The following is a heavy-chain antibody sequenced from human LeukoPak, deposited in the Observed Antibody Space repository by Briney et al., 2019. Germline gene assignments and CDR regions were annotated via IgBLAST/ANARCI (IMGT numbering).Heavy chain of an antibody. V-gene: IGHV3-7*05. D-gene: IGHD3-10*01. CDR1: AFTFSVYW. CDR3: VRDGIRDIPGIITIRYDY. Sequence: GGSLRLSCSASAFTFSVYWMTWVRQAPGKGLEWVATIKEDGSDKYSVDSVRGRFTLSRDNAENSLYLQMNSLTAEDTALYYCVRDGIRDIPGIITIRYDYWGQGTLVTVSS. CDR2: IKEDGSDK. J-gene: IGHJ4*02.